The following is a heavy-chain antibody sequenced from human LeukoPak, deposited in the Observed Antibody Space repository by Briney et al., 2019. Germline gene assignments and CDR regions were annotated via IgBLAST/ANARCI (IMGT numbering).Heavy chain of an antibody. CDR2: ISYDGTTK. J-gene: IGHJ3*02. D-gene: IGHD1-26*01. CDR1: GFTFSTYA. Sequence: GGSLRLSCAASGFTFSTYAMHWVRQAPGKGLEWVAVISYDGTTKYHADSVKGRFTISRDNSKNTLYLQMNTLRAEDTAVYYCARVRIVGSTYDAFDIWGKGQWSPSLQ. V-gene: IGHV3-30-3*01. CDR3: ARVRIVGSTYDAFDI.